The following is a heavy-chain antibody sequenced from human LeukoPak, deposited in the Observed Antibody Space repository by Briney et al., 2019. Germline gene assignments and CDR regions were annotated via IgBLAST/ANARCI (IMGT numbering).Heavy chain of an antibody. D-gene: IGHD3-10*01. CDR1: GFTFSSYA. J-gene: IGHJ6*03. CDR3: AKPYGSGNYYYYMDV. Sequence: PGGSLRLSCAASGFTFSSYAMHWVRQAPGKGLEWVAVISYDGSNKYYADSVKGRFTISRDNSKNTLYLQMNSLRAEDTAVYYCAKPYGSGNYYYYMDVWGKGTTVTISS. CDR2: ISYDGSNK. V-gene: IGHV3-30*04.